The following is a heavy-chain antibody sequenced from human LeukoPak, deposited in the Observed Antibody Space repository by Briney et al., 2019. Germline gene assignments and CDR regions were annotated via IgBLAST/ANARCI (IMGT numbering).Heavy chain of an antibody. D-gene: IGHD6-13*01. J-gene: IGHJ4*02. CDR3: AKLYTSRWYNDY. V-gene: IGHV3-66*01. CDR2: IYRSGNT. CDR1: GFTVNSNH. Sequence: GGSLRLSCAVSGFTVNSNHMSWVRQAPGKGLEWVSVIYRSGNTNYADSVKGRFTISRDNSKNTLYLQMNSLRAEDTAVYYCAKLYTSRWYNDYWGQGTLVTVSS.